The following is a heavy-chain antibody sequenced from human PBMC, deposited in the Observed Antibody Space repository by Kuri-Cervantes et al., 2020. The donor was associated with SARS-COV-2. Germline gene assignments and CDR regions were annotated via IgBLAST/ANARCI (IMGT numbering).Heavy chain of an antibody. CDR3: ARGWSTSSPGAYSSNWRYYYYGMDV. V-gene: IGHV4-34*01. Sequence: GSLRLSCAVYGGSFSPYYWSWIRQPPGKGLEWIGEIHHSGSTNYNPSLKSRVTTSLDTSKNHFSLELTSVTAADTAVYYCARGWSTSSPGAYSSNWRYYYYGMDVWGQGTTVTVSS. D-gene: IGHD6-13*01. J-gene: IGHJ6*02. CDR2: IHHSGST. CDR1: GGSFSPYY.